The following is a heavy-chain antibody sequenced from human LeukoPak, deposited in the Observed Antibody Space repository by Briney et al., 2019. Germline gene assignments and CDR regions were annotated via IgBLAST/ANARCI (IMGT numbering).Heavy chain of an antibody. Sequence: PGGSLRLSCEASGFSFSSYNMDWVRQTPGKGLEWISSITTSSTYTFYADSVKGRFAISRDNARNSLYLQMNSLRVEDTAVYYCARDPYSGTYGNTYYYYMDVWGKGTTVTVSS. V-gene: IGHV3-21*01. CDR3: ARDPYSGTYGNTYYYYMDV. CDR2: ITTSSTYT. J-gene: IGHJ6*03. CDR1: GFSFSSYN. D-gene: IGHD1-26*01.